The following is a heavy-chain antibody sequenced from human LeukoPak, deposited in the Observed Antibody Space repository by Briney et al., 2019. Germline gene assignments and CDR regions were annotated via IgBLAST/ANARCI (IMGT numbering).Heavy chain of an antibody. V-gene: IGHV1-8*03. CDR3: ARGPYDFWSGYYIVDY. CDR1: GYTFTSHD. J-gene: IGHJ4*02. CDR2: MNPNTGDT. D-gene: IGHD3-3*01. Sequence: ASVKVSCKASGYTFTSHDINWVRQAPGQGLEWMGWMNPNTGDTGYAQNFQDRLTFTRDTSISTAYMELSSLKSEDTAMYYCARGPYDFWSGYYIVDYWGQGTLVTVSS.